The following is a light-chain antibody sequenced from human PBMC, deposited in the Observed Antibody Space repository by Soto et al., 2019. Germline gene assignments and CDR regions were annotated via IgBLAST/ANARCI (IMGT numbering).Light chain of an antibody. CDR3: QTWGTGIGV. J-gene: IGLJ2*01. CDR2: LNSDGSH. Sequence: QAVVTQSPSASASLGASVKLTCTLSSGHSSYAIAWHQQQPEKGARYLMKLNSDGSHNKGDGIPDRFSGSSSGAERYLTISSLQSEDEADYYCQTWGTGIGVFGGGTKLTVL. CDR1: SGHSSYA. V-gene: IGLV4-69*01.